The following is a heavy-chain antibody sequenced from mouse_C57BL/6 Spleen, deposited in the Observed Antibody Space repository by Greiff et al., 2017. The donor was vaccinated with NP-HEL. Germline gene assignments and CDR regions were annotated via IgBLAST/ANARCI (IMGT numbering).Heavy chain of an antibody. Sequence: QVQLQQPGAELVKPGASVKMSCKASGYTFTSYWITWVKQRPGQGLEWIGDIYPGSGSTNYNEKFKSKATLTVDTSSSTAYMQLSSLTSEDSAVYYCARKGYGSSSYCAMDYWGQGTSVTVSS. V-gene: IGHV1-55*01. CDR1: GYTFTSYW. CDR2: IYPGSGST. J-gene: IGHJ4*01. D-gene: IGHD1-1*01. CDR3: ARKGYGSSSYCAMDY.